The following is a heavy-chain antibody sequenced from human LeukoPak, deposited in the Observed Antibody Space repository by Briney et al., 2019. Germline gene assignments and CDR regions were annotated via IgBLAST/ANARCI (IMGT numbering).Heavy chain of an antibody. CDR3: AKRPGIAAAGSKAEYFQH. D-gene: IGHD6-13*01. CDR2: LSGSGGST. CDR1: GFTFSSYA. V-gene: IGHV3-23*01. J-gene: IGHJ1*01. Sequence: GGSLRLFCAASGFTFSSYAMSWVRQAPGKGLEWVSALSGSGGSTYYADSVKGRFTISRDNSKNTLYLQMNSVRAEDTAVYYCAKRPGIAAAGSKAEYFQHWGQGTLVTVSS.